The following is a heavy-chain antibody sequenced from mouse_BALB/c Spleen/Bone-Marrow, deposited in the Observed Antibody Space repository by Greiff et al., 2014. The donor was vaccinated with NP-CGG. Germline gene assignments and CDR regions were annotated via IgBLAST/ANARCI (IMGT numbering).Heavy chain of an antibody. V-gene: IGHV2-6-2*01. CDR2: IWSDGTT. CDR1: GFSLTLYG. CDR3: ARHERGYPYAMDY. D-gene: IGHD2-2*01. J-gene: IGHJ4*01. Sequence: VQLVESGPDLVAPSQSLSITCTVSGFSLTLYGVHWVRQPPGRGLEWLVVIWSDGTTTYNSALKSRLSISKDNSKSQVFLKLNSLQTDDTAMYYCARHERGYPYAMDYWGQGTSVTVSS.